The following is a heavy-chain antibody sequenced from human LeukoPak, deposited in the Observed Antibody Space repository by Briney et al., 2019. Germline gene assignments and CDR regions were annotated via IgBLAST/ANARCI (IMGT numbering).Heavy chain of an antibody. CDR1: GFTFDDYA. V-gene: IGHV3-9*01. CDR3: ARGRRSSPYDILTGRVGYNWFDP. Sequence: GGSLRLSCAVSGFTFDDYAMHWVRQVPGKGLEWVSGINWNSDSIGYADSVKGRFTISRDTAKNSLYLQMNSLRAEDTAVYYCARGRRSSPYDILTGRVGYNWFDPWGQGTLVTVSS. D-gene: IGHD3-9*01. J-gene: IGHJ5*02. CDR2: INWNSDSI.